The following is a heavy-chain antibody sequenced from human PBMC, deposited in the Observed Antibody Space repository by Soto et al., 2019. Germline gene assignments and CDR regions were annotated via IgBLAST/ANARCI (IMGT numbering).Heavy chain of an antibody. V-gene: IGHV3-30*18. CDR3: AKARMWAGVRGYFDY. CDR1: GFTFSSYG. Sequence: QVQLVESGGGVVQPGKSLRLSCAGSGFTFSSYGMDWVRQAPGKGLEGVAVISYDGSNKYYADSVKGRFTISRDNSKNSLYLQRSSMRADATAVYYCAKARMWAGVRGYFDYWGQGTLVTVSS. CDR2: ISYDGSNK. J-gene: IGHJ4*02. D-gene: IGHD3-10*01.